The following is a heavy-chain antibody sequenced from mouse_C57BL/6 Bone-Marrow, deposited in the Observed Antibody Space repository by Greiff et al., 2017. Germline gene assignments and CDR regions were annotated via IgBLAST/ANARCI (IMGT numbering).Heavy chain of an antibody. J-gene: IGHJ3*01. Sequence: QVQLQQPGAELVKPGTSVKLSCKASGYTFTSYWMHWVKQRPGRGLEWIGRIDPTSGGTKYNEKFKSKATLTVDKPSSTAYMQLSSLTSEDSAVYYCARSGTYYSNDGGFADWGPGTPVTVSA. CDR3: ARSGTYYSNDGGFAD. D-gene: IGHD2-5*01. CDR1: GYTFTSYW. V-gene: IGHV1-72*01. CDR2: IDPTSGGT.